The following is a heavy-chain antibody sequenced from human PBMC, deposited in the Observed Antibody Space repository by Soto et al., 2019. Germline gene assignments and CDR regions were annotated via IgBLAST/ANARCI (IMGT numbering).Heavy chain of an antibody. J-gene: IGHJ6*02. CDR3: ARAGSSRRQNYYYYGMDV. D-gene: IGHD3-10*01. CDR1: GGSISSSNW. V-gene: IGHV4-4*02. Sequence: SETLSLTCAVSGGSISSSNWWSWVRQPPGKGLEWIGEIYHSGSTNYNPSLKSRVTISVDKSKNQFSLKLSSVTAADTAVYYCARAGSSRRQNYYYYGMDVWGQGTTVT. CDR2: IYHSGST.